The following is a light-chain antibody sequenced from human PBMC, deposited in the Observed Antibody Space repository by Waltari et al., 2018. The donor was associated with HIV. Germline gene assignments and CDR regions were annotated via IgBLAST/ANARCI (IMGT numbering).Light chain of an antibody. CDR1: TIGSKS. V-gene: IGLV3-21*01. J-gene: IGLJ2*01. CDR2: HDT. CDR3: QVWDTNTDQYVI. Sequence: SYVLTPSPSVSVAPGKTARITCGGQTIGSKSVNWYQQQPGQAPVMVIYHDTDRPSGIPDRFSGSNSEDTATLTIRRVEAGDEADYYCQVWDTNTDQYVIFGGGTNLAV.